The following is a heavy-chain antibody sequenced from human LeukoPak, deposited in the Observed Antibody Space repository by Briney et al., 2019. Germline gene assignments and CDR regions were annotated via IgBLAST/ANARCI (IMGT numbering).Heavy chain of an antibody. Sequence: SETLSLTCTVSGASISNYYWSWIRQPPGKGLEWIGYIYYSGSTNYNPSLKSRVTISVDTSKNQFSLKLSSVTAADTAVYYCARVSPLLWFGEFDYWGQGTLVTVSS. V-gene: IGHV4-59*01. CDR3: ARVSPLLWFGEFDY. CDR2: IYYSGST. J-gene: IGHJ4*02. CDR1: GASISNYY. D-gene: IGHD3-10*01.